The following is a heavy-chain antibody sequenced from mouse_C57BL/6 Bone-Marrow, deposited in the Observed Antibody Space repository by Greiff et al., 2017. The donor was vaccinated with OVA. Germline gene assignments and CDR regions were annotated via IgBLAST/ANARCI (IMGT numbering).Heavy chain of an antibody. Sequence: VQLKESGGGLVKPGGSLKLSCAASGFTFSSYAMSWVRQTPEKRLEWVATISDGGSYTYYPDNVKGRFTISRDNAKNNLYLQMSHLKSEDTAMYYCARRTARGFAYWGQGTLVTVSA. CDR2: ISDGGSYT. CDR1: GFTFSSYA. V-gene: IGHV5-4*03. CDR3: ARRTARGFAY. J-gene: IGHJ3*01. D-gene: IGHD1-2*01.